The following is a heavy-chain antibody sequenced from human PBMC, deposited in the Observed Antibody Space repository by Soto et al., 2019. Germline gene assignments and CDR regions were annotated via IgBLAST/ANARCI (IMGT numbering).Heavy chain of an antibody. CDR2: IYYSGST. D-gene: IGHD6-13*01. Sequence: SETLSLTCTVSGGSISSYYWSWIRQSPGKGLEGIGYIYYSGSTNYNPSLKSRVTISVDTSKNQFSLKLSSVTAADTAVYYCARGGIAAAGPGDFDYWGQGTLVTVSS. V-gene: IGHV4-59*01. CDR3: ARGGIAAAGPGDFDY. CDR1: GGSISSYY. J-gene: IGHJ4*02.